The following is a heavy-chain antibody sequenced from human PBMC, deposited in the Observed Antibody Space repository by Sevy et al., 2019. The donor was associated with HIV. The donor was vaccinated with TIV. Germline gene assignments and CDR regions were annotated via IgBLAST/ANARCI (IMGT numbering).Heavy chain of an antibody. CDR3: VRAIAADGSF. J-gene: IGHJ4*02. CDR2: IKQDGSVT. D-gene: IGHD6-13*01. CDR1: GFSLNSYW. Sequence: GGSLRLSCAASGFSLNSYWMSWVRQAPGKGLEWWANIKQDGSVTYYVDSVKGRFTISRDNARNFLYLQMNSLGAEDTARYYCVRAIAADGSFWGQGTLVTVSS. V-gene: IGHV3-7*01.